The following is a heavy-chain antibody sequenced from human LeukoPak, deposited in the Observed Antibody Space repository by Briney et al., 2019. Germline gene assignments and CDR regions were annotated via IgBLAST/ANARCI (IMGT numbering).Heavy chain of an antibody. CDR2: INPNSGGT. CDR3: ASPSSTSNQLEAYYYYYMDV. J-gene: IGHJ6*03. D-gene: IGHD2-2*01. V-gene: IGHV1-2*02. CDR1: GHTFTGYY. Sequence: ASVKVSCKASGHTFTGYYMHWVRQAPGQGLEWMGWINPNSGGTNYAQKFQGRVTMTRDTSISTAYMELSRLRSDDTAVYYCASPSSTSNQLEAYYYYYMDVWGKGTTVTVSS.